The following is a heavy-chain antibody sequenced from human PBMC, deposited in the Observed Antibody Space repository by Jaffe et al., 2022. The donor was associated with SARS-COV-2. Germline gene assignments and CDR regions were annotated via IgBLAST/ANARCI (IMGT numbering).Heavy chain of an antibody. Sequence: QVQLQQWGAGLLKPSETLSLTCAVYGGSFSGYYWSWIRQPPGKGLEWIGEINHSGSTNYNPSLKSRVTISVDTSKNQFSLKLSSVTAADTAVYYCARPRSTGTSSVKGKRNRYWYFDLWGRGTLVTVSS. V-gene: IGHV4-34*01. CDR2: INHSGST. CDR1: GGSFSGYY. J-gene: IGHJ2*01. CDR3: ARPRSTGTSSVKGKRNRYWYFDL. D-gene: IGHD1-1*01.